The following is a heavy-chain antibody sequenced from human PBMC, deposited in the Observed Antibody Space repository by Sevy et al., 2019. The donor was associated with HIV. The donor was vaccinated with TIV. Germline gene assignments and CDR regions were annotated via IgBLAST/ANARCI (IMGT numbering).Heavy chain of an antibody. CDR3: ARVPTYHYGSATHFDY. D-gene: IGHD3-10*01. Sequence: ASVKVSCKTSGYIFTNSGITWVRQAPGQGLEWMGWIGVYNGNLKYAQKFQGRVTMTTDTSTSTAYMELTSLRSDDTGVYYCARVPTYHYGSATHFDYWGQGTLVTVSS. CDR2: IGVYNGNL. J-gene: IGHJ4*02. V-gene: IGHV1-18*01. CDR1: GYIFTNSG.